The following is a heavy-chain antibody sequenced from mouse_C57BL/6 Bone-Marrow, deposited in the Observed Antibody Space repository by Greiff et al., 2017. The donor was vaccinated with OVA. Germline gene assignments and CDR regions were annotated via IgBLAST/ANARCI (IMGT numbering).Heavy chain of an antibody. D-gene: IGHD3-2*02. CDR2: IWWADDK. Sequence: QVQLKESGPGILQPSQTLSLTCSFSGFSLSTFGMGVGWIRQPSGKGLEWLAHIWWADDKYYNPALKSRLTISKDTSKNQVFLKIANVKTEDTATYYCATEGSGDEGFAYWGQGTLVTVAA. CDR3: ATEGSGDEGFAY. CDR1: GFSLSTFGMG. V-gene: IGHV8-8*01. J-gene: IGHJ3*01.